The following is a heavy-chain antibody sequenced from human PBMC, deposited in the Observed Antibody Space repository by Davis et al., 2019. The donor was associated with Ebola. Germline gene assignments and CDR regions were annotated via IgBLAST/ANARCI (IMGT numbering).Heavy chain of an antibody. Sequence: MPGGSLRLSCAVYGGSFSGYYWSWIRQPPGKGLAWIGEINHSGSTNYNPSLKSRVAISVDTSKNQFSLKLTSLTAADTAVYYCARLQGGYGGNLDYWGQGTLVTVSS. CDR1: GGSFSGYY. CDR2: INHSGST. D-gene: IGHD4-23*01. CDR3: ARLQGGYGGNLDY. V-gene: IGHV4-34*01. J-gene: IGHJ4*02.